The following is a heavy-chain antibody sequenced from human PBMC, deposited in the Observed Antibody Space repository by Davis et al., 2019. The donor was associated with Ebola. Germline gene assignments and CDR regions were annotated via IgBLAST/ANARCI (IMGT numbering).Heavy chain of an antibody. CDR3: AIAGYVDGWPEYFQH. J-gene: IGHJ1*01. CDR2: IKKDGSDK. D-gene: IGHD5-24*01. V-gene: IGHV3-7*03. Sequence: GESLKISCAASGFIFSTYWMSWVRQAPGKGLEWVANIKKDGSDKYHVDSVKGRFTISRDNAKNSVYLQMDNLRAEDAAVYYCAIAGYVDGWPEYFQHWGQGTLVTVSS. CDR1: GFIFSTYW.